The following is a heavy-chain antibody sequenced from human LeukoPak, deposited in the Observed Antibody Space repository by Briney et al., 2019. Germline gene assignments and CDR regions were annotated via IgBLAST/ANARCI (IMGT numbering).Heavy chain of an antibody. CDR2: INHSGTT. V-gene: IGHV4-34*01. Sequence: SETLSLTCAVYGESLSGYYWSWIRQPPGKGLEWIGEINHSGTTNYNPSLKSRVTISVDTSKNQFSLNLNSVTAADTAVYYCARAGSFYYDTGGYYPFDYWGQGTLVTVSS. CDR1: GESLSGYY. CDR3: ARAGSFYYDTGGYYPFDY. J-gene: IGHJ4*02. D-gene: IGHD3-22*01.